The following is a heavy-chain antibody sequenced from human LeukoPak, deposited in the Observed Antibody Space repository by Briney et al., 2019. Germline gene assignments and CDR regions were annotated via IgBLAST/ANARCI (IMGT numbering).Heavy chain of an antibody. CDR3: ARDKGRAPLHTVGHFDK. CDR2: ISSSGSTI. V-gene: IGHV3-11*04. D-gene: IGHD3-10*01. CDR1: GGSISSYY. Sequence: LSLTCTVSGGSISSYYWSWIRQAPGKGLEWVSYISSSGSTIDHADSVRGRFTISRDNAMNSLYLQMHSLRADDTAIYYCARDKGRAPLHTVGHFDKWGQGTLVTVSS. J-gene: IGHJ4*02.